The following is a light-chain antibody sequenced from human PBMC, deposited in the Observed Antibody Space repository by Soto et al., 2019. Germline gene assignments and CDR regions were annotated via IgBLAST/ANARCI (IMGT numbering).Light chain of an antibody. V-gene: IGLV1-40*01. J-gene: IGLJ1*01. Sequence: QSVLTQPPPVTASPGQRVSISCTGSTSNIGAPYHVHWYHHLQGTGTNCLIYGDDNRPSGGPGRVSRSKYGTSATLAITRHPAHEDPEYYCQSDVSRLHNYACGTGTKVTVL. CDR2: GDD. CDR1: TSNIGAPYH. CDR3: QSDVSRLHNYA.